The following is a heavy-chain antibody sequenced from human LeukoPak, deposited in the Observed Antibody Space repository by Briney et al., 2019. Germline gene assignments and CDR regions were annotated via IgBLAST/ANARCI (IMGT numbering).Heavy chain of an antibody. Sequence: SETLSLTCTVSGGSISSSSYYWGWIRQPPGKGLEWIGSIYYSGSTYYNPSLKSRVTISVDTSKNQFSLKRSSVTAADTAVYYCASLPVGYAFDIWGQGTMVTVSS. J-gene: IGHJ3*02. CDR1: GGSISSSSYY. CDR3: ASLPVGYAFDI. CDR2: IYYSGST. V-gene: IGHV4-39*01. D-gene: IGHD2-15*01.